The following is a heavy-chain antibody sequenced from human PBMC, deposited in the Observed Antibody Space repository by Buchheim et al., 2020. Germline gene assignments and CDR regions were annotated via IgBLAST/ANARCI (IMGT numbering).Heavy chain of an antibody. V-gene: IGHV4-59*11. CDR3: ARRSFDANGYYYFDS. D-gene: IGHD2-8*01. CDR1: GGSINGHY. J-gene: IGHJ4*02. Sequence: QVQLQESGPGLVKASQTLSLTCTVSGGSINGHYWGWIRQPPGKGLEWVGYIYDTGSAKYNHALKSRISISAATSKNQFSLRLNAVAAADTAVYYCARRSFDANGYYYFDSWGQG. CDR2: IYDTGSA.